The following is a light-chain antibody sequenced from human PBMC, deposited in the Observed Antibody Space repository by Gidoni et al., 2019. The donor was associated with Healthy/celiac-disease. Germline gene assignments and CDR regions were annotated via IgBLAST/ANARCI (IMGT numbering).Light chain of an antibody. CDR2: LGS. J-gene: IGKJ1*01. Sequence: DIVMTQSPLSLPVTPGEPASISCRSSQSLLHSNGYNYLDWYLQKPGQSPQLLIYLGSNRASGVPDMFSGSGSGTDFTLKISRVEAEDVGVYYCMQALPSWTFGQETKVEFK. V-gene: IGKV2-28*01. CDR3: MQALPSWT. CDR1: QSLLHSNGYNY.